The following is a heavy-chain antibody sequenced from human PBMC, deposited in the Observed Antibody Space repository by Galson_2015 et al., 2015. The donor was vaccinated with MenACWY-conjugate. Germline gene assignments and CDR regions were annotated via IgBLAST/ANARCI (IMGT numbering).Heavy chain of an antibody. CDR2: IKQDGSEK. J-gene: IGHJ4*02. CDR1: GFIFNNYW. CDR3: ARDLGFYCSRNDCYSPY. V-gene: IGHV3-7*03. D-gene: IGHD2-2*01. Sequence: SLRLSCAASGFIFNNYWMSWVRQVPGKGPEWVANIKQDGSEKYYVDSVRGRFTISRDNAKSSLYLQMNSLRAEDTAVYYCARDLGFYCSRNDCYSPYWGQGTLVTVS.